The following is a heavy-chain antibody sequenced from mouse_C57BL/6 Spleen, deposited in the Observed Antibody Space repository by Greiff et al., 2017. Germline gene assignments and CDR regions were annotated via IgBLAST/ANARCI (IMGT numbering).Heavy chain of an antibody. D-gene: IGHD2-2*01. J-gene: IGHJ3*01. V-gene: IGHV6-3*01. CDR1: GFTFSNYW. CDR2: IRLKSDNYAT. CDR3: TPIYYGYDWFAY. Sequence: EVKLEESGGGLVQPGGSMKLSCVASGFTFSNYWMNWVRQSPEKGLEWVAQIRLKSDNYATHYAESVKGRFTISRDDSKSSVYLQMNNLRAEDTGIYYCTPIYYGYDWFAYWGQGTLVTVAA.